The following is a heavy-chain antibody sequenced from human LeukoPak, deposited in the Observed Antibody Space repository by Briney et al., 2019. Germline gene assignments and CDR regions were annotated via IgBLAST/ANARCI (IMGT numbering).Heavy chain of an antibody. CDR2: IYYSGST. CDR1: GGSISSGDYY. J-gene: IGHJ3*02. Sequence: PSQTLSLTCNVSGGSISSGDYYWSWICQPPGKGLEWIGYIYYSGSTYYNPSLKSRVTISVDTSKNQFSLKLSSVTAADTAVYYCARNCGGDCYHAFDIWGQGAMVTVSS. D-gene: IGHD2-21*02. CDR3: ARNCGGDCYHAFDI. V-gene: IGHV4-30-4*01.